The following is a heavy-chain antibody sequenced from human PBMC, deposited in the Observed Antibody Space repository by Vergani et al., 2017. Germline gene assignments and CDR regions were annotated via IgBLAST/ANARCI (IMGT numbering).Heavy chain of an antibody. V-gene: IGHV3-30*02. CDR1: GFTFSSYG. CDR2: IRYDGSNK. Sequence: QVQLVESAGGVVQPGGSLRLSCAASGFTFSSYGMHWVRQAPGKGLEWVAFIRYDGSNKYYADSVKGRFTISRDNSKNTLYLQMNSLRAEDTAVYYCAKDLIYDSSGGFDYWGQGTLVTVSS. D-gene: IGHD3-22*01. J-gene: IGHJ4*02. CDR3: AKDLIYDSSGGFDY.